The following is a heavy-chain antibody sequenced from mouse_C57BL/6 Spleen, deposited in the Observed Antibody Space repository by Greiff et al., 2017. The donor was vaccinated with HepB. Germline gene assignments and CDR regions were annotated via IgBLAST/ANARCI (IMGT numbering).Heavy chain of an antibody. D-gene: IGHD1-3*01. CDR1: GYSITSGYY. V-gene: IGHV3-6*01. Sequence: EVQRVESGPGLVKPSQSLSLTCSVTGYSITSGYYWNWIRQFPGNKLEWMGYISYDGSNNYNPSLKNRISITRDTSKNQFFLKLNSVTTEDTATYYCASGLTWYFDYWGQGTTLTVSS. CDR2: ISYDGSN. CDR3: ASGLTWYFDY. J-gene: IGHJ2*01.